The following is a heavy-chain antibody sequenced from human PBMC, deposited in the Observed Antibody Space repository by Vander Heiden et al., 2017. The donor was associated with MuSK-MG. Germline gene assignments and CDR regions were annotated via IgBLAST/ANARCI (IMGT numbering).Heavy chain of an antibody. CDR3: ARFKPDDGRWSWLDP. Sequence: QVQLVQSGSELREPGASVKLSCKASGYTFTTYGIVWVRQAPGQGLEWVGLINPETGNPTFVEGCTGRFVFSSDNSVSTAYLQITSLEHQETALYFCARFKPDDGRWSWLDPWGQGTLVSVSS. CDR1: GYTFTTYG. V-gene: IGHV7-4-1*02. CDR2: INPETGNP. J-gene: IGHJ5*02. D-gene: IGHD2-15*01.